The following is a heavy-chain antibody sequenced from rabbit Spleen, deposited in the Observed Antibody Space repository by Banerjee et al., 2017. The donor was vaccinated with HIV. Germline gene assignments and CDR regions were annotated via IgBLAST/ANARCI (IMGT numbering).Heavy chain of an antibody. D-gene: IGHD2-1*01. Sequence: QEQLEESGGDLVKPEGSLTLTCTASGFTISSSDWICWVRQAPGKGLEWIAYIDPIFGSTYYASWVNGRFTISRHNAQNTLYLQLNSLTAADTATYFCVRGSAAMTMVITGYYLSLWGPGTLVTVS. CDR2: IDPIFGST. V-gene: IGHV1S45*01. CDR1: GFTISSSDW. J-gene: IGHJ4*01. CDR3: VRGSAAMTMVITGYYLSL.